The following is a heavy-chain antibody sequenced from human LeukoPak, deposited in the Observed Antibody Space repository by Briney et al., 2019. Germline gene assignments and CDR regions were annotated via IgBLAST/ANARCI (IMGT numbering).Heavy chain of an antibody. D-gene: IGHD4-17*01. V-gene: IGHV4-4*02. CDR3: AVYGDYHAFDI. CDR2: MYHSGST. J-gene: IGHJ3*02. CDR1: GGSISSNNW. Sequence: SETLSLTCAVSGGSISSNNWWSWVRQPPGKGLEWIGEMYHSGSTNYNPSLMSRVTISVDKSKNQFSLRLNSVTAADTAVYYCAVYGDYHAFDIWGQGTMVTVSS.